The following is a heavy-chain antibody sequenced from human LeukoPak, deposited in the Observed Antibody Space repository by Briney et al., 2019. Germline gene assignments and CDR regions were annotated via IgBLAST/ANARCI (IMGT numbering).Heavy chain of an antibody. CDR3: ARDQYDTWSRRGNFDS. CDR2: IKLDGSEK. D-gene: IGHD3-3*01. V-gene: IGHV3-7*03. J-gene: IGHJ4*02. CDR1: GFTFGKYR. Sequence: GGSLRLSCVASGFTFGKYRMSWVRQAPGKGLEWVANIKLDGSEKNYVDSVKGRFTISRDNTKNSLYLQMNSLRVEDTAVFYCARDQYDTWSRRGNFDSWGQGTLVIVSS.